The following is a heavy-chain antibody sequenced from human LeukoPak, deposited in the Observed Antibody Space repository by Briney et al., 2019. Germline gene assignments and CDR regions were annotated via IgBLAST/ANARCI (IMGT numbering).Heavy chain of an antibody. V-gene: IGHV3-74*01. CDR1: GFTFSSYW. J-gene: IGHJ4*02. D-gene: IGHD5-12*01. Sequence: GGSLRLSCAASGFTFSSYWMLWVRQAPGKGLVWVSRINSDGSSTSYADSVKGRFTISRDNAKNTLYLQMNSLRAEDTAVYYCVRGRGYDPPDYWGQGTLVTVSS. CDR3: VRGRGYDPPDY. CDR2: INSDGSST.